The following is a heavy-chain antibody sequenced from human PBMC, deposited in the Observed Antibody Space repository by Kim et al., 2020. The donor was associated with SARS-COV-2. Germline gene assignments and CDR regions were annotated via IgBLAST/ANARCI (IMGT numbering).Heavy chain of an antibody. CDR3: AKAVEYSSSSYYFDY. V-gene: IGHV3-9*01. CDR2: ISWNSGSI. J-gene: IGHJ4*02. Sequence: GGSLRLSCAASGFTFDDYAMHWVRQAPGKGLEWVSGISWNSGSIGYADSVKGRFTISRDNAKNSLYLQMNSLRAEDTALYYCAKAVEYSSSSYYFDYWGQGTLVTVSS. CDR1: GFTFDDYA. D-gene: IGHD6-6*01.